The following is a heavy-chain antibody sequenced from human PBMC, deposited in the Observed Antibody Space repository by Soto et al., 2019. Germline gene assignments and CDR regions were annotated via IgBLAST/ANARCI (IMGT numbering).Heavy chain of an antibody. V-gene: IGHV1-24*01. CDR3: ETPNPLIAAAVPEYFQH. Sequence: ASVKVSCKVSGYTLTELSMHWVRQAPGKGLEWMGGFDPEDGETIYAQKFQGRVTMTEDTSTDTAYMELSSLRSEDTAVYYCETPNPLIAAAVPEYFQHWGQGTLVTVSS. D-gene: IGHD6-13*01. CDR1: GYTLTELS. CDR2: FDPEDGET. J-gene: IGHJ1*01.